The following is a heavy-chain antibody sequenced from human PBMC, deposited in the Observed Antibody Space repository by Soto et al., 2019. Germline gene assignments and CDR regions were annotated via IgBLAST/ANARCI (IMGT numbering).Heavy chain of an antibody. CDR1: GGSISSYY. CDR2: IYYSGST. J-gene: IGHJ5*02. D-gene: IGHD2-15*01. V-gene: IGHV4-59*08. CDR3: ARHSIGEYCSGGSCHVGDWFDP. Sequence: SETLSLTCTVSGGSISSYYWSWIRQPPGKGLEWIGYIYYSGSTNYNPSLKSRVTISVDTSKNQLSLKLSSVTAADTAVYYCARHSIGEYCSGGSCHVGDWFDPWGQGTLVTVSS.